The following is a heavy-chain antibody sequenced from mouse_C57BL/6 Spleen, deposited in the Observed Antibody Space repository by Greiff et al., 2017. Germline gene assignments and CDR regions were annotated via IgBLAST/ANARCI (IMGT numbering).Heavy chain of an antibody. V-gene: IGHV1-80*01. CDR1: GYAFSSYW. Sequence: VQLQQSGAELVKPGASVKISCKASGYAFSSYWMNWVKQRPGKGLEWIGQIYPGDGDTNYNEKFKGKATLTADKSSSTAYMQLRSLTSEDSAVYFCARSGSNSAWFAYWGQGTLVTVSA. CDR3: ARSGSNSAWFAY. D-gene: IGHD2-5*01. J-gene: IGHJ3*01. CDR2: IYPGDGDT.